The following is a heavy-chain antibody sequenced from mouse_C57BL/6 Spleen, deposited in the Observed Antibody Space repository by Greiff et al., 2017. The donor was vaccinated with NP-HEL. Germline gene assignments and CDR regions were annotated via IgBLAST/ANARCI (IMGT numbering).Heavy chain of an antibody. D-gene: IGHD2-2*01. CDR2: IDPSDSYT. J-gene: IGHJ4*01. Sequence: QVQLQQPGAELVMPGASVKLSCKASGYTFTSYWMHWVKQRPGQGLEWIGEIDPSDSYTNYNQKFKGKSTLTVDKSSSTAYMQLSSLTSEDSAVYYCATMVTPYWGQGTSVTVSS. CDR1: GYTFTSYW. CDR3: ATMVTPY. V-gene: IGHV1-69*01.